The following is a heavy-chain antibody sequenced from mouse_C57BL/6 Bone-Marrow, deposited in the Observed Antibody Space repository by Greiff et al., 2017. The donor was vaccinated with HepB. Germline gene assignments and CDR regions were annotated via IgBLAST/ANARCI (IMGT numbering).Heavy chain of an antibody. CDR2: IDPENGDT. J-gene: IGHJ2*01. D-gene: IGHD1-1*01. CDR1: GFNIKDDY. CDR3: TTDYGSSFYFDY. Sequence: EVQLQQSGAELVRPGASVKLSCTASGFNIKDDYMHWVKQRPEQGLEWIGWIDPENGDTEYASKFQGKATIPADTSSNTAYLQLSSLTSEDTAVYYCTTDYGSSFYFDYWGQGTTLTVSS. V-gene: IGHV14-4*01.